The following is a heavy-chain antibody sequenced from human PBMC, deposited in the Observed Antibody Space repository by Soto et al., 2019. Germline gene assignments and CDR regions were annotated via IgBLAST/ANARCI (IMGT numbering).Heavy chain of an antibody. CDR1: GYTFTSYA. CDR3: ARGRFGHCTNGVCYIDY. D-gene: IGHD2-8*01. CDR2: INAGNGNT. Sequence: QVQLVQSGAEVKKPGASVKVSCKASGYTFTSYAMHWVRQAPGQRLEWMGWINAGNGNTKYSQKFQGRVTITRDTSASTAYMELSSLRSEDTAVYYCARGRFGHCTNGVCYIDYWGQGTLVTVSS. V-gene: IGHV1-3*01. J-gene: IGHJ4*02.